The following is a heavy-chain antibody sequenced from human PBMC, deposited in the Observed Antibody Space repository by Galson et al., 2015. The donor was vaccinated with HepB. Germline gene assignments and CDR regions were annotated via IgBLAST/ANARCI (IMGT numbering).Heavy chain of an antibody. CDR2: IRPDGSEG. CDR1: GFTFSSSW. J-gene: IGHJ4*02. V-gene: IGHV3-7*04. CDR3: ARGQY. Sequence: SLRLSCAASGFTFSSSWMSWVRQAPGKGLEWVANIRPDGSEGYYVDSVRGRFIISRDNAKNSLYLQMNSLSAEDTAVYYCARGQYWGQGTLVPVSS.